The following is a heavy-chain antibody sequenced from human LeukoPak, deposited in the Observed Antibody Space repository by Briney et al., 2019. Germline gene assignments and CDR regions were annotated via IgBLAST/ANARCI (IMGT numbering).Heavy chain of an antibody. V-gene: IGHV1-46*01. CDR2: INPSGGST. CDR1: GYTFTSYY. J-gene: IGHJ5*02. CDR3: AREAAAGTSINWFDP. D-gene: IGHD6-13*01. Sequence: RGASVKVSCKASGYTFTSYYMHWVRQAPGQGLEWMGIINPSGGSTSYAQKFQGRVTMTRDMSTSTVYMELSSLRSEDTAVYYCAREAAAGTSINWFDPWGQGTLVTVSS.